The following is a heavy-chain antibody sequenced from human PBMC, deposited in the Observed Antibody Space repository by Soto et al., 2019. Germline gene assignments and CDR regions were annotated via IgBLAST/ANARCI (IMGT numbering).Heavy chain of an antibody. CDR2: ISSSSSYI. J-gene: IGHJ5*02. D-gene: IGHD3-22*01. CDR1: GFTFSSYS. CDR3: ARDGWYYYDSSGYYYNNWFDP. Sequence: GGSLRLSCAASGFTFSSYSMNWVRQAPGKGLEWVSSISSSSSYIYYADSVKGRFTISRDNAKNSLYLQMNSLRAEDTAVYYCARDGWYYYDSSGYYYNNWFDPWGQGTLVTVSS. V-gene: IGHV3-21*01.